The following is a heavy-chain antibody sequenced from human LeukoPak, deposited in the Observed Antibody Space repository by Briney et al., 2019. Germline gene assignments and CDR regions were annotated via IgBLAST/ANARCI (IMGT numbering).Heavy chain of an antibody. D-gene: IGHD6-13*01. Sequence: PGGSLRLSCAASGFTFSSYGMHWVRQAPGKGLEWVAVISYDGSNKDYGDSVKGRFTISRDNSKNTLYLQMNSLRDEDTAVYYCAKDHSSSWYYFGYWGQGTLVTVSS. J-gene: IGHJ4*02. CDR1: GFTFSSYG. V-gene: IGHV3-30*18. CDR2: ISYDGSNK. CDR3: AKDHSSSWYYFGY.